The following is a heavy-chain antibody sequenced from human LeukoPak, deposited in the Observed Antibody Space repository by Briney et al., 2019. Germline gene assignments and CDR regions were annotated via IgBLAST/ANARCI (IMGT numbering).Heavy chain of an antibody. Sequence: SETLSLTCTVSGYSISSGYYWGWIRQPPGKGLEWIGSIYHSGSTYYNPSLKSRVTISVDTSKNQFSLKLSSVTAADTAVYYCARSVSGGDPSGIDAFDIWGQGTMVTVSS. CDR2: IYHSGST. D-gene: IGHD2-21*02. V-gene: IGHV4-38-2*02. J-gene: IGHJ3*02. CDR3: ARSVSGGDPSGIDAFDI. CDR1: GYSISSGYY.